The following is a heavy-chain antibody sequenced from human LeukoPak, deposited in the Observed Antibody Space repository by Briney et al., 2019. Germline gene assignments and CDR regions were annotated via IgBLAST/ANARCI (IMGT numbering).Heavy chain of an antibody. V-gene: IGHV4-59*08. CDR1: GDSISSYY. CDR3: ARQADSSGYGYIDY. J-gene: IGHJ4*02. Sequence: PSETLSLTCTVSGDSISSYYWSWIRQPPGKGLEWIGYIYYSGSTNYNASLKSRVTISVDASKNQFSLKLSSVTAADTAVYYCARQADSSGYGYIDYWGQGTLVTVSS. CDR2: IYYSGST. D-gene: IGHD3-22*01.